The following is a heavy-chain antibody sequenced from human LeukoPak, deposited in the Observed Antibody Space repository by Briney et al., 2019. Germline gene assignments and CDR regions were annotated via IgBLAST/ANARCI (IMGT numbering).Heavy chain of an antibody. D-gene: IGHD3-10*01. CDR2: IDPSDSYT. V-gene: IGHV5-10-1*01. J-gene: IGHJ5*02. CDR3: ARLVYGSGSYYNGWFDP. CDR1: GYSFTSCW. Sequence: GESLKISCKGSGYSFTSCWISWVRQMPGKGPEWMGRIDPSDSYTNYSPSFQGHVTISADKSISTAYLQWSSLKASDTAMYYCARLVYGSGSYYNGWFDPWGQGTLVTVSS.